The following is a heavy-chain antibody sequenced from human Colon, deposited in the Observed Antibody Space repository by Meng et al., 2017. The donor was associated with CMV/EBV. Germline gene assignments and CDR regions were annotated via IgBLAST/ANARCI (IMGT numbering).Heavy chain of an antibody. CDR2: ISSSGSTI. V-gene: IGHV3-11*01. J-gene: IGHJ4*02. D-gene: IGHD3-3*01. CDR1: GFTFSDYY. CDR3: AYTLWDFWSGYLAY. Sequence: GESLKISCAASGFTFSDYYMSWIRQAPGKGLEWVSYISSSGSTIYYADSVKGRFTISRDNAKNSLYLQMNSLRAEDTAVYYCAYTLWDFWSGYLAYWGQGTLVTVSS.